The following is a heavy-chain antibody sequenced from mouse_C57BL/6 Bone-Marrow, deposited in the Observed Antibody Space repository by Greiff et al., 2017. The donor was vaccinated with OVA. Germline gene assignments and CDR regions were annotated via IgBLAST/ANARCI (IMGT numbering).Heavy chain of an antibody. J-gene: IGHJ4*01. D-gene: IGHD1-1*01. CDR1: GYAFSSYW. CDR3: AIGGSSSFYYAMDY. V-gene: IGHV1-80*01. CDR2: IYPGDGDT. Sequence: VQVVESGAELVKPGASVKISCKASGYAFSSYWMNWVKQRPGKGLEWIGQIYPGDGDTNYNGKFKGKATLTADKSSSTAYMQLSSLTSEDSAVYYCAIGGSSSFYYAMDYWGQGTSVTVSS.